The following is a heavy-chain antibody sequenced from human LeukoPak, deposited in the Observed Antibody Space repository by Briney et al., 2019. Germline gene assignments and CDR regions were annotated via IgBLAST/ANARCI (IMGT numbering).Heavy chain of an antibody. V-gene: IGHV5-51*01. J-gene: IGHJ5*02. CDR3: ARHPIAAGGAYNWFDP. D-gene: IGHD6-13*01. Sequence: AGESLKISCKGSGYGSGYSFTSHWIAWVRQMPGKGLEWMGIIYPRDSNTIYSPSFQGQVTISVDTSINTAYLQWISLKASDTAMYYCARHPIAAGGAYNWFDPWGQGTLVTVSS. CDR1: GYSFTSHW. CDR2: IYPRDSNT.